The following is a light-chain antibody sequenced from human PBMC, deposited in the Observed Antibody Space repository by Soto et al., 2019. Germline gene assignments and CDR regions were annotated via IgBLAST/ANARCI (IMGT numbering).Light chain of an antibody. CDR1: QYVSSSF. CDR2: GAS. J-gene: IGKJ2*01. Sequence: EVVLTQSPGTLSLSPGERATLSCRTGQYVSSSFLACFQQKPGQAPRLLIYGASNRATVIPDRFSGSGSGTDFTLTISRLEPEDFAVYYCQLYGNSPLYTFGQGTKLEIK. CDR3: QLYGNSPLYT. V-gene: IGKV3-20*01.